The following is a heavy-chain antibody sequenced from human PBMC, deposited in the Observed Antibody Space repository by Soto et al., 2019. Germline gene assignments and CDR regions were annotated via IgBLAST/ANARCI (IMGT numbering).Heavy chain of an antibody. CDR2: IIPDFGTG. Sequence: QVLLVQSGAEVMKPGSSVNVSCTASGGTFNSYAISWVRQAPGQGLEWMGGIIPDFGTGNSAQKFRGRLSIIADASTTTVYMGLSGLTSEDTAVYYCARERGGYNRGDFEFWGQGTQVTVSS. D-gene: IGHD1-26*01. J-gene: IGHJ4*02. CDR1: GGTFNSYA. V-gene: IGHV1-69*01. CDR3: ARERGGYNRGDFEF.